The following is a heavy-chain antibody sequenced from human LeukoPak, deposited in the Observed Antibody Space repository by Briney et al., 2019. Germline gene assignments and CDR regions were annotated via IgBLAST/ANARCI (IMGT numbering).Heavy chain of an antibody. CDR3: ARDPGYSSNWYRGYFDY. CDR1: GFTFSSYW. J-gene: IGHJ4*02. D-gene: IGHD6-13*01. V-gene: IGHV3-7*01. CDR2: IKQDGSEK. Sequence: GGSLRLSCAASGFTFSSYWMSWVRQAPGKGLEWVANIKQDGSEKYYVDSVKGRFTISRDNAKNSLYLQMNSLRAEDTTVYYCARDPGYSSNWYRGYFDYWGQGTLVTVSS.